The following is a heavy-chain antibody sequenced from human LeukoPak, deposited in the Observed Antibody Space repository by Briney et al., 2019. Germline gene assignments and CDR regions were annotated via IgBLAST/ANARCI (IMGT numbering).Heavy chain of an antibody. V-gene: IGHV3-74*01. CDR3: VRHAPITGTSYSWFDP. Sequence: PGGSLRLSCAASGFTFSSYWMHWVRQAPGKGLEWVAGMNWNGGTAGYADSVKGRISISRDNAKNSLYLQMKNLRVEDTALYYCVRHAPITGTSYSWFDPWGQGTLVTVSS. D-gene: IGHD1-7*01. CDR2: MNWNGGTA. CDR1: GFTFSSYW. J-gene: IGHJ5*02.